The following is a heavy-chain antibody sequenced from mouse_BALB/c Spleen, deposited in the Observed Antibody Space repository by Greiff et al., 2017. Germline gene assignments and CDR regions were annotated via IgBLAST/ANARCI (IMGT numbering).Heavy chain of an antibody. CDR1: GFAFSSYD. J-gene: IGHJ4*01. V-gene: IGHV5-12-1*01. Sequence: EVKLVESGGGLVKPGGSLKLSCAASGFAFSSYDMSWVRQTPEKRLEWVAYISSGGGSTYYPDTVKGRFTISRDNAKNTLYLQMSSLKSEDTAMYYCARHRRSTTAYYYAMDYWGQGTSVTVSS. CDR3: ARHRRSTTAYYYAMDY. CDR2: ISSGGGST. D-gene: IGHD1-2*01.